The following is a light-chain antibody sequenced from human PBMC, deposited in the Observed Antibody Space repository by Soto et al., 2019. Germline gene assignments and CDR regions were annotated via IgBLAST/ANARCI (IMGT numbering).Light chain of an antibody. CDR1: QSVRSSF. V-gene: IGKV3-20*01. CDR3: QQCGSSPGA. Sequence: EIVLTQSPGTLSLSPGERATLSCRASQSVRSSFLAWYQQKPGQAPRLVIYGASSRASGFPDRFSGSGSGTDFTLTISRVEPEDFAVYYCQQCGSSPGAFGGGTKVEIK. CDR2: GAS. J-gene: IGKJ4*01.